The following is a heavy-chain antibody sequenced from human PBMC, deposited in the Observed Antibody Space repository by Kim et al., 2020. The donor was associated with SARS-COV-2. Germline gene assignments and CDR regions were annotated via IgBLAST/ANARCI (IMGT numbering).Heavy chain of an antibody. Sequence: SETLSLTCTVSGGSISSYYWSWIRQPPGKGLEWIGYIYYSGSTNYNPSLKSRVTISVDTSKNQFSLKLSSVTAADTAVYYCAREREARYYDILTGFHHTYYFDYWGQGTLVTVSS. J-gene: IGHJ4*02. CDR1: GGSISSYY. CDR2: IYYSGST. V-gene: IGHV4-59*01. CDR3: AREREARYYDILTGFHHTYYFDY. D-gene: IGHD3-9*01.